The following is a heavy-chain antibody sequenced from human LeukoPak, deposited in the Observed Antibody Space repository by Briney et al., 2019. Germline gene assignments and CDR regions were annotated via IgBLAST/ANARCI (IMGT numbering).Heavy chain of an antibody. V-gene: IGHV3-30*04. J-gene: IGHJ4*02. CDR3: ARDFYSSGWSRTFDY. CDR2: ISYDGSNK. Sequence: PGGSLRLSCAASGFTFSSYAMHWVRQAPGKGLEWVAVISYDGSNKYYADSVKGRFTISRDNSKNTLYLQMNSLRAEDTAVYYCARDFYSSGWSRTFDYWGQGTLVTVSS. CDR1: GFTFSSYA. D-gene: IGHD6-19*01.